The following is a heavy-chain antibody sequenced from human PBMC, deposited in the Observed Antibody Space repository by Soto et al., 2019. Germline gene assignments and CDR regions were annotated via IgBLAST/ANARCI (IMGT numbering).Heavy chain of an antibody. CDR1: GGTFSSYA. Sequence: QVQLVQSGAEVKKPGSSVKVSCKASGGTFSSYAISWVRQSPGQGLEWMGGIIPIFGTANYAQKFQGRVTRTEDECTSPAYMELSSLRSEDTAVYYCARTYYYDSSGYYLSYYFDYRGQGTLVTVSS. CDR3: ARTYYYDSSGYYLSYYFDY. J-gene: IGHJ4*02. CDR2: IIPIFGTA. D-gene: IGHD3-22*01. V-gene: IGHV1-69*12.